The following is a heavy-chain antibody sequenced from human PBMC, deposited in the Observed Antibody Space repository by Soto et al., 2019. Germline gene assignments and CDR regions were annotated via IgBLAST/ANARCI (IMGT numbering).Heavy chain of an antibody. Sequence: PSETLSLTCTVSGGSVSSGSYYWSWIRQPPGKGLEWIGYIYYSGSANYNPSLKSRVTISVDTSKNQFSLKLSSVTAADTAVYYCARGYCSSTSCYGFDPWGQGTLVTVSS. CDR2: IYYSGSA. CDR1: GGSVSSGSYY. D-gene: IGHD2-2*01. CDR3: ARGYCSSTSCYGFDP. J-gene: IGHJ5*02. V-gene: IGHV4-61*01.